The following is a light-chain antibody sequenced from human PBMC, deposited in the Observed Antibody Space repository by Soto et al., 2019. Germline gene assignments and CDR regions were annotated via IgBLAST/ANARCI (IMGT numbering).Light chain of an antibody. CDR3: QQYGSSSWT. CDR1: QSVSSSY. V-gene: IGKV3-20*01. Sequence: PGERATLSCRASQSVSSSYLAWYQQKAGQAPRLLIYGASSRATGIPDRFSGSGSGTDFTLTISRLEPEDFAVYYCQQYGSSSWTFGQGTKVDIK. J-gene: IGKJ1*01. CDR2: GAS.